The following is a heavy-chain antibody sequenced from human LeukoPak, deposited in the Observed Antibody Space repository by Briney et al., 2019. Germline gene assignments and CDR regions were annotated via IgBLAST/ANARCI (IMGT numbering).Heavy chain of an antibody. D-gene: IGHD6-13*01. CDR1: GYTFPSYF. CDR2: INPTGGST. Sequence: GASVKVSCKASGYTFPSYFMHWVRQAPGQGLEWMGIINPTGGSTTYAQKFQGRVTMTRDTSTSTVYMELSSLRSDDTAVYYCARASRAGGFDYWGQGTLVTVSS. J-gene: IGHJ4*02. V-gene: IGHV1-46*01. CDR3: ARASRAGGFDY.